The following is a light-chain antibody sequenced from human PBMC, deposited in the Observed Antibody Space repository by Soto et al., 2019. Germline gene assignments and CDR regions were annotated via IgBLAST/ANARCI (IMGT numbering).Light chain of an antibody. V-gene: IGKV1-5*01. Sequence: DIQMTQSPSTLSASVGDRVTITCRASQSINNRMAWYQQKPGKAPKVLIYDASTLESGFPSRFSGSGSGTEFTLTISSLQPDDFAIYYCQQYNTYSWTFGQGTKVDIK. CDR3: QQYNTYSWT. J-gene: IGKJ1*01. CDR1: QSINNR. CDR2: DAS.